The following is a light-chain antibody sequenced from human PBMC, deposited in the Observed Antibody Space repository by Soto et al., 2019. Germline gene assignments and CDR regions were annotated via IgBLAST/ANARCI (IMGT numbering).Light chain of an antibody. CDR3: CSFAGGYTFV. Sequence: QSVLTQPRSVSGSPGQSVTISCTGTRSEVGGYNYVSWYQKLPGKAPKLMIYDVSKRPSGVPDRFSGSKSGNTASLTISGLQAEDEADYYCCSFAGGYTFVFGSGTKVTVL. J-gene: IGLJ1*01. V-gene: IGLV2-11*01. CDR1: RSEVGGYNY. CDR2: DVS.